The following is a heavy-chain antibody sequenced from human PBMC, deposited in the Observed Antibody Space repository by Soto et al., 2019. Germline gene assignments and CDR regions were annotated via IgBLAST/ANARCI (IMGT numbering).Heavy chain of an antibody. Sequence: SQTLSLTCAISGDSVSSNSAAWNWIRQSPSRGLEWLGRTYYRSKWYNDYAVSVKSRITINPDTSKNQFSLQLNSVTPEDTAVYYCARNVNNWGTKTGAFDIWGQGTMVTVSS. D-gene: IGHD7-27*01. CDR3: ARNVNNWGTKTGAFDI. CDR2: TYYRSKWYN. J-gene: IGHJ3*02. V-gene: IGHV6-1*01. CDR1: GDSVSSNSAA.